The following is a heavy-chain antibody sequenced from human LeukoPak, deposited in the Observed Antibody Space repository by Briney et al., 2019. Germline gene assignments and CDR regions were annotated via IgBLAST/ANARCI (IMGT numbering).Heavy chain of an antibody. CDR2: IDGGGDAT. Sequence: PGGSLRLSCAASGFTFNNYAMGWVRQPPGKGLEWLSAIDGGGDATKYADSVKGRFTISRDNSKNTLSLQMNSPRVEDTAIYYCAKSDCGSDGCKLLNYWGQGTLVTVSS. D-gene: IGHD2-21*01. CDR3: AKSDCGSDGCKLLNY. CDR1: GFTFNNYA. J-gene: IGHJ4*02. V-gene: IGHV3-23*01.